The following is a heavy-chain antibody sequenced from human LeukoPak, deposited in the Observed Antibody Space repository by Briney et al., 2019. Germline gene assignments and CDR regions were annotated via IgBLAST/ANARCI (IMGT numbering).Heavy chain of an antibody. Sequence: SETLSLTCTVSGGSISSYYWSWIRQPPGKGLEWIGYIYYSGSTNYNPPLKSRVTISVDTSKNQFSLKLSSVTAADRAVYYCARVDTHGSRYYYYGMDVWGQGTTVTVSS. CDR3: ARVDTHGSRYYYYGMDV. D-gene: IGHD5-18*01. V-gene: IGHV4-59*01. CDR2: IYYSGST. J-gene: IGHJ6*02. CDR1: GGSISSYY.